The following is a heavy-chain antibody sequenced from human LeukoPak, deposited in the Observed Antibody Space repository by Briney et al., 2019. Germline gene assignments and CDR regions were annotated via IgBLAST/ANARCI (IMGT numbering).Heavy chain of an antibody. CDR2: ISGSGGST. D-gene: IGHD2-2*01. CDR1: GFTFSSYA. CDR3: ASEIGYCSSTSCYFLDY. J-gene: IGHJ4*02. Sequence: PGGSLRLSCAASGFTFSSYAMSWVRQAPGKGLEWVSAISGSGGSTYYADSVKGRFTISRDNAKNTLYLQMNSLRAEDTAVYYCASEIGYCSSTSCYFLDYWGPGTLVTVSS. V-gene: IGHV3-23*01.